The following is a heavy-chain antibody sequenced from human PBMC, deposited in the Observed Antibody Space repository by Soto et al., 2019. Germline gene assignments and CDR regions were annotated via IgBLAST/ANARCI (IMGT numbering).Heavy chain of an antibody. V-gene: IGHV3-23*01. D-gene: IGHD2-15*01. CDR3: AKSSGDRYCSGGSRTKRGDCYPPRPFDY. CDR1: GFTFSSYA. J-gene: IGHJ4*02. CDR2: ISGSGGST. Sequence: GGSLRLSCAASGFTFSSYAMSWVRQAPGKGLEWVSAISGSGGSTYYADSVKGRFTISRDNSKNTLYLQMNSLRAEDKAVYYCAKSSGDRYCSGGSRTKRGDCYPPRPFDYWGQGTLVTVSS.